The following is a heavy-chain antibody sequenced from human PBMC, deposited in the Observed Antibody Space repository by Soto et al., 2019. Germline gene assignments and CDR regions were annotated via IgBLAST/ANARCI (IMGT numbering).Heavy chain of an antibody. CDR1: GFSLSTSGVG. CDR3: AHIAGYADYVWD. CDR2: IYWDDDK. J-gene: IGHJ1*01. Sequence: QITLKESGPTLVKPTQTLTLTCTFSGFSLSTSGVGVGWIRQPPGKALEWLALIYWDDDKRYSPSLKSRLTITNEPSKKQVVLTMTNMDPVDTATYYCAHIAGYADYVWDWGQGTLVTVSS. V-gene: IGHV2-5*02. D-gene: IGHD4-17*01.